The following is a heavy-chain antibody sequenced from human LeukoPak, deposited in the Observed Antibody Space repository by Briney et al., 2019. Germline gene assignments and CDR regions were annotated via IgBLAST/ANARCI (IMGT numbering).Heavy chain of an antibody. CDR2: IIAGNGDT. D-gene: IGHD5-24*01. V-gene: IGHV1-3*01. CDR1: GYTFTTYA. J-gene: IGHJ4*02. Sequence: ASVKVSCKASGYTFTTYAVHWVRQAPGQRLEWMGWIIAGNGDTKYSQKFQGRVTITRDTSASTAYMELSSLRSDDTAVYYCARVLNGYNIRDYFDYWGQGTLVTVSS. CDR3: ARVLNGYNIRDYFDY.